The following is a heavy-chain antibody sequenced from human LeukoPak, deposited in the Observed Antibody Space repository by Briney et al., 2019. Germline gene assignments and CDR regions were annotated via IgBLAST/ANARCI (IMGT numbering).Heavy chain of an antibody. Sequence: GESLKISCTGSQYIFTSYWIGWVRQMPGKGLEWMGIINPDDSDTRYSPSFQGQVTFSADKPISTAYLQWSSLKASDTAMYYCARQENYHDSGSYYNSPYFFDYWGQGTLLTVSS. V-gene: IGHV5-51*01. D-gene: IGHD3-10*01. CDR1: QYIFTSYW. CDR3: ARQENYHDSGSYYNSPYFFDY. J-gene: IGHJ4*02. CDR2: INPDDSDT.